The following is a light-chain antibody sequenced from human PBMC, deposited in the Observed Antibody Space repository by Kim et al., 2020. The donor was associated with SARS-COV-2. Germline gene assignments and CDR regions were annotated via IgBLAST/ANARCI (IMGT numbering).Light chain of an antibody. CDR3: GTWDNRRGGV. CDR2: ANE. CDR1: SSTVGMCS. V-gene: IGLV1-51*01. Sequence: PGQKVPFSGSGGSSTVGMCSVCAYARRPGTAPKLLIYANEQRPSGIPGRFSGSKSARSATLVITVLQTGDEADYYCGTWDNRRGGVFGGGTQLTV. J-gene: IGLJ3*02.